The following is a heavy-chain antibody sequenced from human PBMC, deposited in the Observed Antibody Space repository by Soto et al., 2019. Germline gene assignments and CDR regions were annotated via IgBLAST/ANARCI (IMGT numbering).Heavy chain of an antibody. Sequence: QVQLVQSGAEVKKPGASVRVSCKTSGYTFINYGITWVRQAPGQGLEWMGWLSAYNGDTSSSEKLQDRFTMTTDTSTNTVYMDLRSLTSDDTAVYYCARGSAIVGGAEALDVWGQGTMVIVSS. J-gene: IGHJ3*01. CDR3: ARGSAIVGGAEALDV. CDR2: LSAYNGDT. D-gene: IGHD1-26*01. V-gene: IGHV1-18*01. CDR1: GYTFINYG.